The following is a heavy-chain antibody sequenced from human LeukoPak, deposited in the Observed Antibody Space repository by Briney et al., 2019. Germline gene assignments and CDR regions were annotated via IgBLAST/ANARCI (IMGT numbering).Heavy chain of an antibody. Sequence: GESLKISCKGSGYSFTSYWIGWVRQMPGKGLEWMGIIYPGDSDTRYSPSFQGQVTISADNSISTAYLQWSSLKASDAAMYYSARLPNWYSSSWYSFDYWGQGTLVTVSS. J-gene: IGHJ4*02. V-gene: IGHV5-51*01. CDR2: IYPGDSDT. CDR3: ARLPNWYSSSWYSFDY. D-gene: IGHD6-13*01. CDR1: GYSFTSYW.